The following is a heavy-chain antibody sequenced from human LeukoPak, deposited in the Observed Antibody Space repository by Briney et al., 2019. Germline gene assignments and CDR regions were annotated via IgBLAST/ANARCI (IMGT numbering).Heavy chain of an antibody. CDR3: AKIPYGDYVLDYYYYMDV. V-gene: IGHV1-3*03. CDR2: STLGNGNT. CDR1: GYTFTSYA. D-gene: IGHD4-17*01. J-gene: IGHJ6*03. Sequence: ASVKVSCKASGYTFTSYAMHWVRQAPGKGLGGLEGSTLGNGNTKYSQEFQGRVTITRDTSASTAYMELSSLRSEDMAVYYCAKIPYGDYVLDYYYYMDVWGKGTTVTISS.